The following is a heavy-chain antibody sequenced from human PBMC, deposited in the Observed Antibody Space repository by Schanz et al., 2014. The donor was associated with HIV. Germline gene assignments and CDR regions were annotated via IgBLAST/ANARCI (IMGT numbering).Heavy chain of an antibody. CDR1: GFTFNSYG. CDR2: IKEDGIEK. Sequence: VQLVESGGGVVQPGRSLRVSCAASGFTFNSYGMHWVRQAPGKGLEWVANIKEDGIEKYYVDSVKGRFTISRDNAKNSLYLEMNSLRAEDTAVYYCAREKSDWYLIDYYYYYGMDVWGQGTTVTVSS. J-gene: IGHJ6*02. V-gene: IGHV3-7*01. CDR3: AREKSDWYLIDYYYYYGMDV. D-gene: IGHD2-21*02.